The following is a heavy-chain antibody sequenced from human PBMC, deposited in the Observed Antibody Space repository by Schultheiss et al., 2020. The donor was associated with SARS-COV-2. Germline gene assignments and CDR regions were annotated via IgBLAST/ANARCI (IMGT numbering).Heavy chain of an antibody. D-gene: IGHD3-3*01. CDR2: IYYSGIT. J-gene: IGHJ4*02. CDR1: GGSISSSSHY. V-gene: IGHV4-61*05. Sequence: SETLSLTCTVSGGSISSSSHYWGWIRQPPGKGLEWIGYIYYSGITTYSPSLKSRVTISVDMSKNQFSLRLYSVTAADTAIYYCARGNDFVYFFDSWGQGTLVTVSS. CDR3: ARGNDFVYFFDS.